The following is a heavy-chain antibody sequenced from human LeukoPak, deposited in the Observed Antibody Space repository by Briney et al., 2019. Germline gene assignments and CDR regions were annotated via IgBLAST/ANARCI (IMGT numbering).Heavy chain of an antibody. Sequence: ASVKVSCKASGYTFTSYYTHWVRQAPGQGLEWMGIINPSGGSTSYAQKFQGRVTMTRDTSTSTVYMELSSLRSEDTAVYYCARSVATPYMDVWGKGTTVTASS. D-gene: IGHD5-12*01. V-gene: IGHV1-46*01. J-gene: IGHJ6*03. CDR2: INPSGGST. CDR3: ARSVATPYMDV. CDR1: GYTFTSYY.